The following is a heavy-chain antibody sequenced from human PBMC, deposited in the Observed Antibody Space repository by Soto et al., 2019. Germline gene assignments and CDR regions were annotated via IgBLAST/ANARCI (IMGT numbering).Heavy chain of an antibody. V-gene: IGHV4-31*03. D-gene: IGHD6-13*01. Sequence: PSETLSLTCTVSGGSISSGGYYWSWIRQHPGKGLEWIGDIYHSGSTYYNPSLKSRVTISVDTSKNQFSLKLSPVTAADTAVYYCARGNSSSWFGNYYYYMDVWGKGTTVTVSS. CDR1: GGSISSGGYY. CDR2: IYHSGST. J-gene: IGHJ6*03. CDR3: ARGNSSSWFGNYYYYMDV.